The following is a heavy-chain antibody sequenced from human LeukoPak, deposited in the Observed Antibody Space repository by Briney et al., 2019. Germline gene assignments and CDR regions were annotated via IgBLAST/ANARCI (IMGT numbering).Heavy chain of an antibody. CDR1: GFTFSSYA. J-gene: IGHJ5*02. CDR3: AREYSSSWYGNWFDP. V-gene: IGHV3-30*04. D-gene: IGHD6-13*01. Sequence: GGSLRLSCAASGFTFSSYAMLWVRQAPGKGLEWVAVISYDGSNKYYADSVKGRFTISRDNSKNTLYLQMNSLRAEDTAVYYCAREYSSSWYGNWFDPWGQGTLVTVSS. CDR2: ISYDGSNK.